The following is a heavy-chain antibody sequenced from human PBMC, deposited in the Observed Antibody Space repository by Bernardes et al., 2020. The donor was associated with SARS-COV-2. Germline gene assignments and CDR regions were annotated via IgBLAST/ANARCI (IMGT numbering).Heavy chain of an antibody. V-gene: IGHV4-61*09. CDR3: ALRGDNTHPQYYYYAHYGMDV. J-gene: IGHJ6*02. CDR2: ISTSGVT. D-gene: IGHD3-22*01. Sequence: SETLSLTCTVSGGSISSGSFYWTWIRQPAGEGLEWIGHISTSGVTNYKDSLESRVSISTDTSRNQFSLILSSVTAADTAVYYCALRGDNTHPQYYYYAHYGMDVWGQGTTVTVSS. CDR1: GGSISSGSFY.